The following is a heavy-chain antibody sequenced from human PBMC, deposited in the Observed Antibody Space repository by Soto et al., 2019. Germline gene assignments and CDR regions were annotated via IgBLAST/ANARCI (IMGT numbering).Heavy chain of an antibody. CDR1: GFALSGYG. CDR3: ARAHSDFWTGGDQYYFYVLDV. D-gene: IGHD3-3*01. J-gene: IGHJ6*02. Sequence: QVHLVESGGGVVPPGRSLRLSCAASGFALSGYGMHWVRQAPGKGLEWVAAISNDGTTEAYADSVKGRITIARDKSQNKLHLQMSSLMPGYTAVYYGARAHSDFWTGGDQYYFYVLDVWGQGTTVTVSS. V-gene: IGHV3-30*03. CDR2: ISNDGTTE.